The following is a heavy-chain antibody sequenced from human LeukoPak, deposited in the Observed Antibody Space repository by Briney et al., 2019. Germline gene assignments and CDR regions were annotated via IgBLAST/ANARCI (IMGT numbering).Heavy chain of an antibody. J-gene: IGHJ4*02. V-gene: IGHV3-30*02. CDR2: IRYDASRE. CDR3: AKVGASYYVIDY. CDR1: GFIFDDYG. Sequence: GGSLRLSCTSFGFIFDDYGMHWVRQAPGKGLEWVAFIRYDASREYYVDSVKGRFTISRDNSKNTLYLQMSSLRVEDTAVYYCAKVGASYYVIDYWGQGARVTVSS. D-gene: IGHD1-26*01.